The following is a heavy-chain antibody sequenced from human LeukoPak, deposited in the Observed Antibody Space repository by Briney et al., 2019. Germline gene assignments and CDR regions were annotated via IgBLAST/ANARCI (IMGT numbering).Heavy chain of an antibody. CDR3: ARHPRAIAVAGTPFQH. V-gene: IGHV4-34*01. CDR2: INHSGST. J-gene: IGHJ1*01. D-gene: IGHD6-19*01. Sequence: SETLSLTCAVYGGSFSGYYWSWIRQPPGKGLEWIGEINHSGSTNYNPSLKSRVTISVDTSKNQFSLKLSSVTAADTAVYYCARHPRAIAVAGTPFQHWGQGTLVTVSS. CDR1: GGSFSGYY.